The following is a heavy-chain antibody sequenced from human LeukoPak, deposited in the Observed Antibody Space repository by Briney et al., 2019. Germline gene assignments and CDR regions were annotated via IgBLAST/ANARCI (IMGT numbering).Heavy chain of an antibody. D-gene: IGHD4-17*01. Sequence: SVKVSCKASGGTFSSYAISWVRQAPGQGLEWMGGIIPIFGTANYAQKFQGRVTITTDESTSTAYMGLSSLRSEDTAVYYCASGGYGDYYFDYWGQGTLVTVSS. J-gene: IGHJ4*02. V-gene: IGHV1-69*05. CDR1: GGTFSSYA. CDR2: IIPIFGTA. CDR3: ASGGYGDYYFDY.